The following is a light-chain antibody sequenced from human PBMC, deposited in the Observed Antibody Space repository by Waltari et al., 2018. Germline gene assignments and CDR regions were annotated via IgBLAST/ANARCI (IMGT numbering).Light chain of an antibody. CDR2: DVS. CDR1: SSDIGTYNY. J-gene: IGLJ1*01. V-gene: IGLV2-14*03. CDR3: SSYTSSTTAL. Sequence: QSALTQPASVSGSPGQSITISCTGTSSDIGTYNYVSWYKQHPGKAPKLMIYDVSKRPSGVSNRFSGSKSGNTASLTISGLQAEDEADYYCSSYTSSTTALFGTGTRVTVL.